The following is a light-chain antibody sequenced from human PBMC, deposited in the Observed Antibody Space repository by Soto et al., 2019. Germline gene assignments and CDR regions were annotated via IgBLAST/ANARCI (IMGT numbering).Light chain of an antibody. Sequence: QSVLTQPPSVSGAPGQRGTISCTGSSSNIGSGYNVHWYLQVPGTAPKLLIYGDSNRPSGVPDRFSGSKSGTSASLAITGLQAEDEAEYYCQSYDSSLSGWLFGGGTKLTVL. CDR1: SSNIGSGYN. CDR2: GDS. J-gene: IGLJ3*02. CDR3: QSYDSSLSGWL. V-gene: IGLV1-40*01.